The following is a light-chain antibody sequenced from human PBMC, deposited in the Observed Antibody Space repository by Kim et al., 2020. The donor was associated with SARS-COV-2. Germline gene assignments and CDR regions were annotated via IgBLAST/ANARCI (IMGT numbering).Light chain of an antibody. Sequence: SSELTQDPAVSVALGQTVRITCQGDSLRSYYASWYQQKPGQAPVLVTYCKNNRPSGIPDRFSGSSSGNTASLTITGAQAEDEADYYCNSRDSSGNHLVFG. J-gene: IGLJ3*02. CDR1: SLRSYY. CDR2: CKN. CDR3: NSRDSSGNHLV. V-gene: IGLV3-19*01.